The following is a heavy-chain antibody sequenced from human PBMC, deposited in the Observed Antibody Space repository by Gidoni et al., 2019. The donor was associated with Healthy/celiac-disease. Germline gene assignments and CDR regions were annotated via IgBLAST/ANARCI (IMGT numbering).Heavy chain of an antibody. CDR2: INPSGGST. V-gene: IGHV1-46*01. CDR1: GYTFPSYY. D-gene: IGHD6-13*01. CDR3: ARIAAAGYMDV. Sequence: QVQLVQSGAEVKKPGASVKVSCKASGYTFPSYYMHWVRQAPGQGLEWMGIINPSGGSTSYAQKFQGRVTMTRDTSTSTVYMELSSLRSEDTAVYYCARIAAAGYMDVWGQGTTVTVSS. J-gene: IGHJ6*02.